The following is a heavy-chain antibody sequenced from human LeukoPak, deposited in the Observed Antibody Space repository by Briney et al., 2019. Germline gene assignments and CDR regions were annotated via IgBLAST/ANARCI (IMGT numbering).Heavy chain of an antibody. CDR2: ISASNGNT. Sequence: ASVKVSCKASGYTFTNYGVSWVRQAPGQGLEWMGWISASNGNTSYAQNLQGRITMTTDTYTNTAYMELRSLRSDDTAVYYCARDRAVVAIAAPAYWGQGTLVSVSS. D-gene: IGHD2-15*01. J-gene: IGHJ4*02. CDR1: GYTFTNYG. V-gene: IGHV1-18*01. CDR3: ARDRAVVAIAAPAY.